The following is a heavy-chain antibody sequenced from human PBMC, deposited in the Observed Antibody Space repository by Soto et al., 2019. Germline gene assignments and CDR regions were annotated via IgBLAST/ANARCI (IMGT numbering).Heavy chain of an antibody. V-gene: IGHV2-5*02. Sequence: QITLKESGPSLLKPTQTFTLTCTFSGVSLNSTAVGVNWIRQPPGKALEWLAIVYWDNYNHYSPSLRSRLSTTKDTYKNQVVLTMTNIDPVDTGTYYCAHGSGWLSDFWGQGALVTGSS. D-gene: IGHD6-19*01. J-gene: IGHJ4*02. CDR1: GVSLNSTAVG. CDR2: VYWDNYN. CDR3: AHGSGWLSDF.